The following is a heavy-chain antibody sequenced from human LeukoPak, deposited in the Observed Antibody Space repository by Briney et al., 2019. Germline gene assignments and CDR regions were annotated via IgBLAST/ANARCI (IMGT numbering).Heavy chain of an antibody. CDR1: GFTLSSYD. V-gene: IGHV3-23*01. J-gene: IGHJ4*02. CDR2: ISGSGDTT. D-gene: IGHD3-22*01. Sequence: PGGSLRLSCAASGFTLSSYDMRWVRQAPGKGLEWVSGISGSGDTTYYADSVKGRFTISRYNSKNTLFLQMNSLRAEDTAVYYCAKDRTDSSGYSALYFDYWGQGTLVTVSS. CDR3: AKDRTDSSGYSALYFDY.